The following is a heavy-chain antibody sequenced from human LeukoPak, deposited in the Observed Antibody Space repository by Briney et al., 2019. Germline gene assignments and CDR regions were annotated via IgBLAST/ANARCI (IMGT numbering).Heavy chain of an antibody. CDR1: GYTFTSYY. CDR3: ARAGDDYGGNTPPKAFDY. V-gene: IGHV1-46*01. D-gene: IGHD4-23*01. J-gene: IGHJ4*02. CDR2: INPSGGST. Sequence: GASVKVSCKASGYTFTSYYMHWVRQAPGQGLEWMGIINPSGGSTSYAQKSQGRVTMTRDMSTSTVYMELSSLRSEDTAVYYCARAGDDYGGNTPPKAFDYWGQGTLVTVSS.